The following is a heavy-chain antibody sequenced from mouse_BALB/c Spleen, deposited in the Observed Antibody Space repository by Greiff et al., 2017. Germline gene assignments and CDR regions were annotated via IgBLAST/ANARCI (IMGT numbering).Heavy chain of an antibody. D-gene: IGHD2-2*01. Sequence: EVKLVESGGGLVQPGGSMKLSCVASGFTFSNYWMNWVRQSPEEGLEWVAEIRLKSNNYATHYAESVKGRFTISRDDSKSSVYLQMNNLRAEDTGIYYCTRRGAFYYGYDYFDYWGQGTTLTVSS. CDR3: TRRGAFYYGYDYFDY. CDR1: GFTFSNYW. V-gene: IGHV6-6*02. CDR2: IRLKSNNYAT. J-gene: IGHJ2*01.